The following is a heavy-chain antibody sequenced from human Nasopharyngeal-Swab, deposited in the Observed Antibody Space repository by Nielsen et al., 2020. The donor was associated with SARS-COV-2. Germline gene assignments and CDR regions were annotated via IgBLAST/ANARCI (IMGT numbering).Heavy chain of an antibody. CDR2: INTNTGNP. CDR1: GYTFTSYT. J-gene: IGHJ4*02. CDR3: ARVGYVTTFALLNHVYFDY. Sequence: ASVKVSCKASGYTFTSYTMNWVRQAPGQGLEWMGWINTNTGNPTYAQGFTGRFVFSLDTSVSTAYLQISSLKAEDTAVYYCARVGYVTTFALLNHVYFDYWGQGTLVTVSS. D-gene: IGHD3-16*01. V-gene: IGHV7-4-1*02.